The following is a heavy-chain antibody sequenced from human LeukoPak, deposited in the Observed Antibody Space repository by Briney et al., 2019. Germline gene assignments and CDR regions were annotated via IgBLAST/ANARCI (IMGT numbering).Heavy chain of an antibody. CDR1: GGSIFSSNSY. Sequence: SETLSLTCTVSGGSIFSSNSYWGWIRQPPGKGLEWIGSIYYSGNTYYNASLKSRVTISVDTSKNQFSLKLSSVTAADTAVYYCARDTPSMIVVVNLFDYWGQGTLVTVSS. J-gene: IGHJ4*02. CDR2: IYYSGNT. CDR3: ARDTPSMIVVVNLFDY. D-gene: IGHD3-22*01. V-gene: IGHV4-39*07.